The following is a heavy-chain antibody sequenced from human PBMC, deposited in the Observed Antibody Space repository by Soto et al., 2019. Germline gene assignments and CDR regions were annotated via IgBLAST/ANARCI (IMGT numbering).Heavy chain of an antibody. CDR1: GLTFSTYW. V-gene: IGHV3-7*01. CDR2: IKQDGSER. CDR3: ATDSGTSDY. D-gene: IGHD1-1*01. Sequence: GGSLRLSCEASGLTFSTYWMSWVRQAPGKGLEWVANIKQDGSERYYVDVVKGRFTISRDNAKSSLFLQMNSLRAEDTAVYYCATDSGTSDYWGQGTLVTVSS. J-gene: IGHJ4*02.